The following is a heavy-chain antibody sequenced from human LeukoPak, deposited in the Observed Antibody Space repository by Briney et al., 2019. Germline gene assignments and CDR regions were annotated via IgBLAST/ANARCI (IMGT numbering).Heavy chain of an antibody. CDR3: ARDGAYYYYGMDV. V-gene: IGHV4-59*01. CDR1: GGSISSYY. CDR2: IYYSGST. D-gene: IGHD3-16*01. J-gene: IGHJ6*02. Sequence: SETLSLTCTVSGGSISSYYWSWIWQPPGKGLEWIGYIYYSGSTNYNPSLRSRVTISVDTSKNQFSLKLSSVTAADTAVYYCARDGAYYYYGMDVWGQGTTVTVSS.